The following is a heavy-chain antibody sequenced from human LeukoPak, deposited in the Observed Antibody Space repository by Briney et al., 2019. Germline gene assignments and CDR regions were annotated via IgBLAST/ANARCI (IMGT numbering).Heavy chain of an antibody. D-gene: IGHD3-10*01. J-gene: IGHJ4*02. CDR1: GGSISSYY. CDR3: ARGWFGELLFDY. Sequence: SETLSLTCTVSGGSISSYYWSWIRQPPGKGLEWIGYIYYSGSTNYNPSLKSRVTMSVDRSKNQFSLKLSSVTAADTAVYYCARGWFGELLFDYWGQGTLVTVSS. CDR2: IYYSGST. V-gene: IGHV4-59*01.